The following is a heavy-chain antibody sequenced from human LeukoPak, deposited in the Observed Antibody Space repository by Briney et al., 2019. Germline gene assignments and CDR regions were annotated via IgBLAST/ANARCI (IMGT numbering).Heavy chain of an antibody. CDR2: INGSGGST. CDR3: AKTTVTTLGYFDY. D-gene: IGHD4-17*01. V-gene: IGHV3-23*01. CDR1: GFTFSSYA. J-gene: IGHJ4*02. Sequence: GGSLRLSCAASGFTFSSYAMSWVRQAPGKGLEWVSAINGSGGSTYYADSVKGWFTISRDDSKNTLYLQMNSLRAEDTAVYYCAKTTVTTLGYFDYWGQGTLVTVSS.